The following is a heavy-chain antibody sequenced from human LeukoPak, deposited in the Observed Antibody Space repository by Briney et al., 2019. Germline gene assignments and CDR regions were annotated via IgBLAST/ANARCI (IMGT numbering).Heavy chain of an antibody. CDR2: ISHTGAST. CDR1: GFTFSNYA. Sequence: PGGSLRLSCAASGFTFSNYAMHWVRQAPGKGLEWVSSISHTGASTYYADSVKGRFTISRDNSDLYLQMNSLRAEDTAVYYCARDFHYDSSGYYGYWGQGTLVTVSS. V-gene: IGHV3-23*01. J-gene: IGHJ4*02. CDR3: ARDFHYDSSGYYGY. D-gene: IGHD3-22*01.